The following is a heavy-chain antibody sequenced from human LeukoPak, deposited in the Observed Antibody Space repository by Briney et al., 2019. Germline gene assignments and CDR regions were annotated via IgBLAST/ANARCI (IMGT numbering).Heavy chain of an antibody. D-gene: IGHD3-10*01. Sequence: GGSLRLSCAASGFTFRSYSMNWVRQAPGKGLEWVSSISSSSSYIYYADSVKGRFTISRDNAKNSLYLQMNSLRAEDTAVYYCARDILSITGSGSYSDYWGQGTLVTVSS. CDR3: ARDILSITGSGSYSDY. V-gene: IGHV3-21*01. CDR2: ISSSSSYI. J-gene: IGHJ4*02. CDR1: GFTFRSYS.